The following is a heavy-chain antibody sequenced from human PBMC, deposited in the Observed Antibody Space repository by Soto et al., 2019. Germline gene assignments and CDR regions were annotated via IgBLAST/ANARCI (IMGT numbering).Heavy chain of an antibody. J-gene: IGHJ3*02. CDR3: ARDVLTRVHCSGGSCYSAGAFDI. D-gene: IGHD2-15*01. CDR1: GFTFDDYG. CDR2: INWNGGST. Sequence: GGSLRLSCAASGFTFDDYGMSWVRQAPGKGLEWVSGINWNGGSTGYADSVKGRFTIPRDNAKNSLYLQMNSLRAEDTALYHCARDVLTRVHCSGGSCYSAGAFDIWGQGTMVTVSS. V-gene: IGHV3-20*01.